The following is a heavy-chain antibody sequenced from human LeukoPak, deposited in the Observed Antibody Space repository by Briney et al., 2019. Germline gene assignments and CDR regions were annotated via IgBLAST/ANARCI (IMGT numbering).Heavy chain of an antibody. CDR1: GLTFSGYW. D-gene: IGHD3-10*01. J-gene: IGHJ4*02. V-gene: IGHV3-7*01. CDR2: IKQGGGEK. Sequence: PGGSLRLSCAASGLTFSGYWMSWVRQAPGKGLEWVAHIKQGGGEKYYVDSVKGRFTISRDDAENSLYLQMNSLRAEDTAVYYCARGDKGSYWGQGTLVTVSS. CDR3: ARGDKGSY.